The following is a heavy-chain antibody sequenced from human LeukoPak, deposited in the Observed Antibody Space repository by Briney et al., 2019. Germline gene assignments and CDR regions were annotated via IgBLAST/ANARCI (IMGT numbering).Heavy chain of an antibody. Sequence: SETLSLTCTVSGGSISSYYWSWIRQPPGKGLEWIGYIYYSGSTNYNPSLKSRVTISVDTSKNQFSLKLSSVTAADTAVYYCARGLTWFREPRFDYWGQGTLVTVSS. CDR3: ARGLTWFREPRFDY. J-gene: IGHJ4*02. CDR2: IYYSGST. CDR1: GGSISSYY. V-gene: IGHV4-59*01. D-gene: IGHD3-10*01.